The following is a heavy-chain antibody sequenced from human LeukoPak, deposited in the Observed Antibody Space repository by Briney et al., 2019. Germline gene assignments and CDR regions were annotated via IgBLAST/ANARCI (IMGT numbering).Heavy chain of an antibody. D-gene: IGHD2-2*01. Sequence: GGSLRLSCAASGFTFSSYAMSWVRQAPGKGLEWVSAISGSGGSTYYADSVKGRFTISRDNSKNTLYLQMNSLRAEDTAVYYCARVSVVPAAKYYYYYMDVWGKGTTVTVSS. CDR2: ISGSGGST. CDR1: GFTFSSYA. V-gene: IGHV3-23*01. J-gene: IGHJ6*03. CDR3: ARVSVVPAAKYYYYYMDV.